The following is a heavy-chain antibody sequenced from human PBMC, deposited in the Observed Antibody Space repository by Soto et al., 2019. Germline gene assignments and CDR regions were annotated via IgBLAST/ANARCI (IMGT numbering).Heavy chain of an antibody. CDR3: ARLGAFYDILTGYYVRNWFDP. D-gene: IGHD3-9*01. CDR2: IYYSGST. J-gene: IGHJ5*02. Sequence: SSETLSLTCTVSGGSISSGDYYWSWIRQPPGKGLEWIGYIYYSGSTYYNPSLKSRVTISVDTSKNQFSLKLSSVTAADTAVYYCARLGAFYDILTGYYVRNWFDPWGQGTLVTVSS. CDR1: GGSISSGDYY. V-gene: IGHV4-30-4*01.